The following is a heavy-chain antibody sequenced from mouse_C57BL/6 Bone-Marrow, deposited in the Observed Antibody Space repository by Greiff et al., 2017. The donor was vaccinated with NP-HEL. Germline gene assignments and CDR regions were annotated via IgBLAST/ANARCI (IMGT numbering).Heavy chain of an antibody. CDR2: INYDGSST. D-gene: IGHD2-4*01. J-gene: IGHJ4*01. CDR3: AREVGLRRRTYAMDY. Sequence: EVQLVESEGGLVQPGSSMKLSCTASGFTFSDYYMAWVRQVPEKGLEWVANINYDGSSTYYLESLKSRFIISRDNAKSILYLQMSSLKSEDTATYYCAREVGLRRRTYAMDYWGQGTSVTVSA. CDR1: GFTFSDYY. V-gene: IGHV5-16*01.